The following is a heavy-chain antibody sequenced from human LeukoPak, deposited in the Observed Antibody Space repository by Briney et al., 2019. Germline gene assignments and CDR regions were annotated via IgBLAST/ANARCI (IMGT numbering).Heavy chain of an antibody. J-gene: IGHJ4*02. V-gene: IGHV1-69*13. Sequence: SVKVSCKASGGTFSSYAISWVRQAPGQGLEWMGGIIPIFGTANYAQKFQGRVTITADESTSTAYMELSSLRSKDTAVYYCAREYCGGDCYDYYFDYWGQGTLVTVSS. CDR3: AREYCGGDCYDYYFDY. CDR2: IIPIFGTA. CDR1: GGTFSSYA. D-gene: IGHD2-21*02.